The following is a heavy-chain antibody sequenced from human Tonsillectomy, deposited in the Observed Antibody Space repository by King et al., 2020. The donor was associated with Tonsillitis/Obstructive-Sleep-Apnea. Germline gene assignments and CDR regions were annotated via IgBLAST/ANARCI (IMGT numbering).Heavy chain of an antibody. V-gene: IGHV3-53*01. D-gene: IGHD3-10*01. CDR3: ARGHYYGSGSFPFDY. CDR1: WFTVSSNY. J-gene: IGHJ4*02. Sequence: VQLVESGGGLIQPGGSLRLSCAASWFTVSSNYMSWVRQAPGKGLAWVSVCLSGGSTHYADSVKGPFTIARDNSKNTLYLQMNSLRAEDTAVYYCARGHYYGSGSFPFDYWGQGTLVTVSS. CDR2: CLSGGST.